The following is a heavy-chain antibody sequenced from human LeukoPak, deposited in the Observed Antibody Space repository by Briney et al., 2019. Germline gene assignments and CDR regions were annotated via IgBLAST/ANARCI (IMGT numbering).Heavy chain of an antibody. Sequence: PSETLSLTCAIYGGSFSGYYWSWIRQPPGKGLEWIGEINHSGSTNYNPSLKSRVTISVDTSKNQFSLKLSSVTAADTAMYYCARATRLAPGGVVPAAIPFDYWGQGTLVTVSS. D-gene: IGHD2-2*01. V-gene: IGHV4-34*01. J-gene: IGHJ4*02. CDR1: GGSFSGYY. CDR2: INHSGST. CDR3: ARATRLAPGGVVPAAIPFDY.